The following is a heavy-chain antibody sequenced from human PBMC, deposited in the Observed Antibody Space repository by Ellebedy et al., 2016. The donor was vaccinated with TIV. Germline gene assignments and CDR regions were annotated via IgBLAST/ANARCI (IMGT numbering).Heavy chain of an antibody. J-gene: IGHJ4*02. Sequence: GESLKIPCAASGFTFSSYAMSWVRQAPGKGLEWVSAISGSGGSTYYADSVKGRFTISRVNSKNTLYLQMNSLRDEDRAVYYCAKDPDVSTGYKYLDSWGQGTLVTVSS. CDR1: GFTFSSYA. CDR2: ISGSGGST. V-gene: IGHV3-23*01. CDR3: AKDPDVSTGYKYLDS. D-gene: IGHD3-9*01.